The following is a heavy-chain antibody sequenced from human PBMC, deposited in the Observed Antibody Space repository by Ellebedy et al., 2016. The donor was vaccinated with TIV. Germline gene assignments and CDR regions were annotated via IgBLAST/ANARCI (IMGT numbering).Heavy chain of an antibody. V-gene: IGHV7-4-1*02. CDR3: VSYSSSSYYYYYGMDV. J-gene: IGHJ6*02. D-gene: IGHD6-6*01. Sequence: ASVKVSCKASGYTFTRYAMNWVRQAPGQGLEWMGWINTNTGNPTYAQGFTGRFVFSLDTSVSTAYLQISSLKAEDTAVYYCVSYSSSSYYYYYGMDVWGQGTTVTVSS. CDR2: INTNTGNP. CDR1: GYTFTRYA.